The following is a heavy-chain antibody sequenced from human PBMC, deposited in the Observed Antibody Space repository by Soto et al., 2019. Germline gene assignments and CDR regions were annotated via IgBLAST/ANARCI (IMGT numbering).Heavy chain of an antibody. D-gene: IGHD3-22*01. CDR2: IIPIFGTA. V-gene: IGHV1-69*12. CDR3: ASHYDSSGYYYRGLDY. CDR1: VGTFSSYA. Sequence: QVQLVQSGAEVKKPVSSVKVSCKASVGTFSSYAISWVRQAPGQGLEWMGGIIPIFGTADYAQKFQGRVTITADESTSTGNMELSSLRSEDTAVYYCASHYDSSGYYYRGLDYWGQGTLVTVSS. J-gene: IGHJ4*02.